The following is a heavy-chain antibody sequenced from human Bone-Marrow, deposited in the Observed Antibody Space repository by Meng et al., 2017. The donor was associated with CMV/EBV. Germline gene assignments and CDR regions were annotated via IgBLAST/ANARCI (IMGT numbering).Heavy chain of an antibody. J-gene: IGHJ4*02. CDR2: IYYSGST. CDR3: ARTLGYCSSTSCYLPAYFDY. D-gene: IGHD2-2*01. Sequence: SETLSLTCTVSGGSISSYYWSWIRQPPGKGLEWIGYIYYSGSTNYNPSLKSRVTISVDTSKNQFSPKLSSVTAADTAVYYCARTLGYCSSTSCYLPAYFDYWGQGTLVTVSS. V-gene: IGHV4-59*01. CDR1: GGSISSYY.